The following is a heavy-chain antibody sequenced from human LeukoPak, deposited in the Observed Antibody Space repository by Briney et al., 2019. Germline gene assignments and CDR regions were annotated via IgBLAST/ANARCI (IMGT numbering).Heavy chain of an antibody. CDR2: IIPILGIA. J-gene: IGHJ4*02. CDR3: AILVGDSSGYQGVYYFDY. V-gene: IGHV1-69*04. D-gene: IGHD3-22*01. CDR1: GGTFSSYA. Sequence: SVKVSCTASGGTFSSYAISWVRQAPGQGLEWMGRIIPILGIANYAQKFQGRVTITADKSTSTAYMELSSLRSEDTAVYYCAILVGDSSGYQGVYYFDYWGQGTLVTVSS.